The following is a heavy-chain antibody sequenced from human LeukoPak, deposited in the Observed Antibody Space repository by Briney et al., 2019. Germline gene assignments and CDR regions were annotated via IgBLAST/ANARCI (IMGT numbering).Heavy chain of an antibody. CDR2: IKGDGSST. J-gene: IGHJ4*02. CDR3: AKKGWEDGLDRTPDLLYYFDY. V-gene: IGHV3-74*01. D-gene: IGHD5-24*01. Sequence: PGGSLRLSCATSGFTFSNYWMHWVRQVPGKGLVWVSRIKGDGSSTRNADSVEGRFTISRDNAKNTLYLQMNSLRAEDTAVYYCAKKGWEDGLDRTPDLLYYFDYWGQGTLVTVSS. CDR1: GFTFSNYW.